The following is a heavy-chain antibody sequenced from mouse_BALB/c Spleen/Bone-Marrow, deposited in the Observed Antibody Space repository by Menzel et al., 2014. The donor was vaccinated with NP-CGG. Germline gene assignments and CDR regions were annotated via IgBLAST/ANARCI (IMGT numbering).Heavy chain of an antibody. CDR3: ARNYDYGHYYAMDY. CDR1: GFSLTNYA. D-gene: IGHD2-4*01. Sequence: VMLVESGPGLVQPSQSLSIPCTVSGFSLTNYAVHWVRQSPGKGLEWLGVIWSGGNTDYNAAFISRLSISKDNSKSQVFFKTNSLQPNDTAIYYCARNYDYGHYYAMDYWGQGTSVTVSS. V-gene: IGHV2-2*02. CDR2: IWSGGNT. J-gene: IGHJ4*01.